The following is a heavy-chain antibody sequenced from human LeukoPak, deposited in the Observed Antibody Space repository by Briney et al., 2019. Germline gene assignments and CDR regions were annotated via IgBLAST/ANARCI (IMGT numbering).Heavy chain of an antibody. J-gene: IGHJ4*02. Sequence: SETLSLTCTVSGGSISSYYWSWIRQPAGKGLDWIGRIYNSGGTNYNPSLKSRVTMSVDTSKNQFSLKVSSVTAADTAVYYCARTHCSSTSCHQFDYWGQGTLVTVSS. CDR1: GGSISSYY. D-gene: IGHD2-2*01. CDR2: IYNSGGT. V-gene: IGHV4-4*07. CDR3: ARTHCSSTSCHQFDY.